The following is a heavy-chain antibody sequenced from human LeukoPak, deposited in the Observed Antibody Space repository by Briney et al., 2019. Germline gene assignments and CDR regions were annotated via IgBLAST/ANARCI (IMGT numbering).Heavy chain of an antibody. CDR2: INPSGGST. J-gene: IGHJ4*02. CDR3: TRDGGQHLGVLNY. CDR1: GYTFTSYY. D-gene: IGHD2-2*01. V-gene: IGHV1-46*01. Sequence: ASVKVSCKASGYTFTSYYMHWVRQAPGQGLEWMGIINPSGGSTSYAQKFQGRVTMTRDTSISTAYMELTRLRSDDTAVYYCTRDGGQHLGVLNYWGQGTQVIVSS.